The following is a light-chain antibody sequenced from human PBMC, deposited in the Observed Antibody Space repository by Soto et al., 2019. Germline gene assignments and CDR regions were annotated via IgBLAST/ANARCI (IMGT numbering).Light chain of an antibody. CDR2: EVS. CDR3: SSYAGSKGV. Sequence: QSVLTQPPSASGSPGQSVTISCTGTSSDVGGYNYVSWYQQHPGKAPTLMIYEVSKRPSGVPARFSGSKSGNTASLTVSGLQAEDEADYYCSSYAGSKGVFGGGTKLTVL. CDR1: SSDVGGYNY. V-gene: IGLV2-8*01. J-gene: IGLJ2*01.